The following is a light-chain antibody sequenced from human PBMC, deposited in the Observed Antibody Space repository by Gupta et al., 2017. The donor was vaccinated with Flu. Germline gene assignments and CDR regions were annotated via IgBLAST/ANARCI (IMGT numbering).Light chain of an antibody. J-gene: IGKJ1*01. Sequence: ATLSCRASQSVSSSYLAWYQQKPGQAPRLLIYGASSRATGIPDRFSGSGSGTDFTLTISRLEPEDFAVYYFQQYGSSPRTFGQGTKVEIK. CDR3: QQYGSSPRT. CDR2: GAS. CDR1: QSVSSSY. V-gene: IGKV3-20*01.